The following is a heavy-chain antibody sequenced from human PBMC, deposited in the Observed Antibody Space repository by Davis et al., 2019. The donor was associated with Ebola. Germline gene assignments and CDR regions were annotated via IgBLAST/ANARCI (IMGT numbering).Heavy chain of an antibody. CDR2: IYYSGST. CDR1: GGSISSSSYY. Sequence: GSLRLSCTVSGGSISSSSYYWGWIRQPPGKGLEWIGSIYYSGSTNYNPSLKSRVTISVDTSKNQFSLKLSSVTAADTAVYYCARPEYSSSSGAFDIWGQGTMVTVSS. V-gene: IGHV4-39*07. J-gene: IGHJ3*02. CDR3: ARPEYSSSSGAFDI. D-gene: IGHD6-6*01.